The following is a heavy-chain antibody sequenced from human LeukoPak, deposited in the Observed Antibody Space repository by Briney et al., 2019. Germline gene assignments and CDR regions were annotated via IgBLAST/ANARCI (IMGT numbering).Heavy chain of an antibody. CDR1: GDSVSSNSAA. CDR3: ARAGGELLGKNYFDC. J-gene: IGHJ4*02. D-gene: IGHD1-7*01. CDR2: TYYRSRWYN. Sequence: SQTLSLTCATSGDSVSSNSAAWNWIRQSPSRGLEWLRKTYYRSRWYNDYAVSVRSRIIINSDTSKNQFSLQLNSVTPEDTAVYYCARAGGELLGKNYFDCWGQGTLVTVSS. V-gene: IGHV6-1*01.